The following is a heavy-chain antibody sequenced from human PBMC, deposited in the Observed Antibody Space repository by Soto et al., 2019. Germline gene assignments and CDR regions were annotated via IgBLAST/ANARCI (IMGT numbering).Heavy chain of an antibody. CDR2: IWYDGSNK. V-gene: IGHV3-33*01. J-gene: IGHJ3*02. CDR3: ARGSDIVATSKDDAFDI. D-gene: IGHD5-12*01. Sequence: GGSLRLSCAASGFTFGSYGMHWVRQAPGKGLEWVAVIWYDGSNKYYADSVKGRFTISRDNSKNTLYLQMNSLRAEDTAVYYCARGSDIVATSKDDAFDIWGQGTTVTVSS. CDR1: GFTFGSYG.